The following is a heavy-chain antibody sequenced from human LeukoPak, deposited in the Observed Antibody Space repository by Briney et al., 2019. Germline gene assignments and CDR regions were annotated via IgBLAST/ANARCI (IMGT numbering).Heavy chain of an antibody. V-gene: IGHV3-73*01. CDR1: GFSFSGSA. J-gene: IGHJ4*02. Sequence: GSLSLSCAASGFSFSGSAMHWVRQASGKGLEWVGRIRSKANSYATAYAASVKGRFTISRDDSKNTAYLQMNSLKTEDTAVSYCPRNSSGYYKYYYFDYWGQGTLVTVSS. CDR3: PRNSSGYYKYYYFDY. D-gene: IGHD3-22*01. CDR2: IRSKANSYAT.